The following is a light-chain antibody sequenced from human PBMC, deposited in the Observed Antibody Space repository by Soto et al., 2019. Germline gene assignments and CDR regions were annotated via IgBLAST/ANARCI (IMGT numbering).Light chain of an antibody. CDR3: QQYNTYWT. CDR2: KAS. V-gene: IGKV1-5*03. J-gene: IGKJ1*01. Sequence: DIQMTQSPSTLSASVGDRVTITCRASQRISSWLAWYQQKPGKAPKLLIYKASSLESGVPSRFSGSGSGTEFTLTISSLQPDDFATHYCQQYNTYWTFGQGTKVEIK. CDR1: QRISSW.